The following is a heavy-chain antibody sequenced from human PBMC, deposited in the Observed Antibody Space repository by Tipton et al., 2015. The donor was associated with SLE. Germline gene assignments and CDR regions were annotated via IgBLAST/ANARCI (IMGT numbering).Heavy chain of an antibody. CDR3: AMPGRGSGSSHAEYFQH. D-gene: IGHD3-10*01. J-gene: IGHJ1*01. CDR1: GGSISSGGYY. CDR2: IYYSGST. Sequence: TLSLTCTVSGGSISSGGYYWSWIRQHPGKGLEWIGYIYYSGSTHYNPSLKSRVTISVDTSKNQFSLKLSSVTAADTAVYYCAMPGRGSGSSHAEYFQHWGQGTLVTVSS. V-gene: IGHV4-31*03.